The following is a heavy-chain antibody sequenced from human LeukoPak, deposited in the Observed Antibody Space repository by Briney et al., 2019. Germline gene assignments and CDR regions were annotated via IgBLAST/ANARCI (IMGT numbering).Heavy chain of an antibody. V-gene: IGHV4-59*01. J-gene: IGHJ4*02. CDR3: ARDSGGSYYPRPPFDY. CDR1: GGSISSYY. CDR2: IYYSGST. Sequence: SETLSLTCTVSGGSISSYYWSWIRQPPGKGLEWIGYIYYSGSTNYNPSLKSRVTTSVDTSKNQFSLKLSSVTAADTAVYYCARDSGGSYYPRPPFDYWGQGTLVTVSS. D-gene: IGHD1-26*01.